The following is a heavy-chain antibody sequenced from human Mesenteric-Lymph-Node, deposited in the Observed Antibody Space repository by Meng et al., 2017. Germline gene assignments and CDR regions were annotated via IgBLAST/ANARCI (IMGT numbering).Heavy chain of an antibody. CDR2: IWYDGSNK. V-gene: IGHV3-33*06. CDR3: AKDHRVVVAATYY. CDR1: GFTFSSYG. D-gene: IGHD2-15*01. J-gene: IGHJ4*02. Sequence: GESLKISCAASGFTFSSYGMHWVRQAPGKGLEWVAVIWYDGSNKYYADSVKGRFTISRDNSKNTLYLQMNSLRAEDTAVYYCAKDHRVVVAATYYWGQGTLVTVSS.